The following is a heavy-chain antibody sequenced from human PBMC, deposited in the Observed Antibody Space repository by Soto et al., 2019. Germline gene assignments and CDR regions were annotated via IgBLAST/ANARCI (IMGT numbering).Heavy chain of an antibody. CDR3: ARRGGYDSSGYLKHSFKLYFDY. J-gene: IGHJ4*02. Sequence: PSETLSLTCTVSGGSINSYYWSWIRQPPGKGLEWIGYIYYSGSTNYNPSLKSRVTISVDTSKNQFSLKLSSVTAADTAVYYCARRGGYDSSGYLKHSFKLYFDYWGQGTLVTVSS. CDR2: IYYSGST. D-gene: IGHD3-22*01. V-gene: IGHV4-59*08. CDR1: GGSINSYY.